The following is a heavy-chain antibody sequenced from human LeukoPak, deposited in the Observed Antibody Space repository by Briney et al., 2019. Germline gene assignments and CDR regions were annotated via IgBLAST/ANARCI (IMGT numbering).Heavy chain of an antibody. CDR1: GFTFSNAW. V-gene: IGHV3-15*01. CDR3: TTFNPILRYAFDI. J-gene: IGHJ3*02. CDR2: IKSKTDGGTT. D-gene: IGHD3-3*01. Sequence: GGSLRLSCAASGFTFSNAWMSWVRQAPGKGLEWVGRIKSKTDGGTTDYAAPVKGRFTISRDDSKNTLYLQMNSLKTEDTAVYYCTTFNPILRYAFDIWGQGTMVTVSS.